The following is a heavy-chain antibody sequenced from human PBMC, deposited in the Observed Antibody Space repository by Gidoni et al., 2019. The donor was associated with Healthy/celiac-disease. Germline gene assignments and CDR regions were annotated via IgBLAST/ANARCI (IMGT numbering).Heavy chain of an antibody. CDR2: ISSSGSTI. V-gene: IGHV3-11*01. CDR3: ARDGYCSGGSCLLRVGWFDP. J-gene: IGHJ5*02. CDR1: GFTFSDYY. D-gene: IGHD2-15*01. Sequence: QVQLVESGGGLVKPGGSLRLSCAASGFTFSDYYMSWIRQAPGKGLEWVSYISSSGSTIYYADSVKGRFTISRDNAKNSLYLQMNSLRAEDTAVYYCARDGYCSGGSCLLRVGWFDPWGQGTLVTVSS.